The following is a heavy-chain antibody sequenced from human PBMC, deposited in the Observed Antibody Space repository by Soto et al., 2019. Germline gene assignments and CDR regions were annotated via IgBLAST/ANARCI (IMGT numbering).Heavy chain of an antibody. Sequence: QPGGSLRLSCAASGFTFDDYAMHWFRQAPGKGLEWVSGISWNSGSIGYADSVKGRFTISRDNAKNSLYLQMNSLRAEDTALYYCAKDRNYYDSSGYLDYWGQGTLVTVSS. CDR1: GFTFDDYA. V-gene: IGHV3-9*01. CDR2: ISWNSGSI. CDR3: AKDRNYYDSSGYLDY. J-gene: IGHJ4*02. D-gene: IGHD3-22*01.